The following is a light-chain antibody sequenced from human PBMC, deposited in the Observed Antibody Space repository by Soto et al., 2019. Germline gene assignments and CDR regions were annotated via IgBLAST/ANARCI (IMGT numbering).Light chain of an antibody. Sequence: QSVLTQPASVSGSPGQSIAISCTGTSSDVGGYNYVSWYQQYPGKAPKLMIHEVSNRPSGVSNRFSGSKSGNTASLTISGLQAEDDADYYCSSYTSSSTQVFGTGTKV. J-gene: IGLJ1*01. V-gene: IGLV2-14*01. CDR1: SSDVGGYNY. CDR3: SSYTSSSTQV. CDR2: EVS.